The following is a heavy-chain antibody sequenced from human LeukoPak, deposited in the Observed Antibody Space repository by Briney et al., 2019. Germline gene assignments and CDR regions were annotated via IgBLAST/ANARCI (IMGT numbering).Heavy chain of an antibody. J-gene: IGHJ4*02. D-gene: IGHD3-10*01. CDR3: ARWPPGGWFGELSYDY. CDR1: GYTFTSYD. V-gene: IGHV1-8*01. CDR2: MNPNSGNT. Sequence: ASVKVSCKASGYTFTSYDINWVRQATGQGLEWMGWMNPNSGNTGYAQKFQGRVTMTRNTSISTAYMELSSLRSEDTAVYYCARWPPGGWFGELSYDYWGQGTLVTVSS.